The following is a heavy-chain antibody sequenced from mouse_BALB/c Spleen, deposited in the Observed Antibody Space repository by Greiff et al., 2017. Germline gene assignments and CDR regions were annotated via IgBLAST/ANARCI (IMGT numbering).Heavy chain of an antibody. D-gene: IGHD1-1*01. CDR2: IRSKSNNYAT. Sequence: VQLKESGGGLVQPKGSLKLSCAASGFTFNTYAMNWVRQAPGKGLEWVARIRSKSNNYATYYADSVKDRFTISRDDSQSMLYLQMNNLKTEDTAMYYCVRHDYYGSSSDAMDYWGQGTSVTVSS. CDR1: GFTFNTYA. CDR3: VRHDYYGSSSDAMDY. V-gene: IGHV10-1*02. J-gene: IGHJ4*01.